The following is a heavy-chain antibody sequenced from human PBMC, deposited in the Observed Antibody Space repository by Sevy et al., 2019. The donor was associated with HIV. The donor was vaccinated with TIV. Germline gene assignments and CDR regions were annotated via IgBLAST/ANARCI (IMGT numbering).Heavy chain of an antibody. D-gene: IGHD3-16*01. Sequence: GGSLRLSCTASGFNFGDYAMSWCRQAPGKGLEWIGFIRSKTYGGTTEYAASVEGRFTISSDDSNSIASLQMNSLITEDTAVYYCARVRGTISPYYYFGMDVWGQGTTVTVSS. J-gene: IGHJ6*02. V-gene: IGHV3-49*03. CDR2: IRSKTYGGTT. CDR3: ARVRGTISPYYYFGMDV. CDR1: GFNFGDYA.